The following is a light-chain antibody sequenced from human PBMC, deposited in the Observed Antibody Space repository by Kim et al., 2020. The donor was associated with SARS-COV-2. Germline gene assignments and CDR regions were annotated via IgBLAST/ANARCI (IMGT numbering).Light chain of an antibody. CDR3: QNYNSAPLT. Sequence: ASVGDRVTITCRASQGISNYLDWYQQKPGKVPKLLIYAASTLQSGVPSRFSGSGSGTDFTLTISSLQPEDVATDYCQNYNSAPLTFGQGTKVDIK. J-gene: IGKJ1*01. CDR2: AAS. CDR1: QGISNY. V-gene: IGKV1-27*01.